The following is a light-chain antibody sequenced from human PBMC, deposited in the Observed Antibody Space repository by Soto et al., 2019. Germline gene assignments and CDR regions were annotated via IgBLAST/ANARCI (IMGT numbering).Light chain of an antibody. CDR2: KDS. CDR3: QSADSSDSFRVV. J-gene: IGLJ2*01. V-gene: IGLV3-25*03. CDR1: VLPKQF. Sequence: SYELTQPASVSVSPGQTARITCSGDVLPKQFVYWYQQKSGQAPVLVIYKDSDRPSGIPERFSGSTSGTTVTLTISAVQAEDEADYYCQSADSSDSFRVVFGGGTQLTVL.